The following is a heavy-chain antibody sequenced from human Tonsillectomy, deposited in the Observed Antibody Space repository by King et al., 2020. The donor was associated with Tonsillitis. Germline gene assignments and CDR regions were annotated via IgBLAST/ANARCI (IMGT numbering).Heavy chain of an antibody. D-gene: IGHD5-18*01. J-gene: IGHJ5*02. CDR1: GFTFSSYA. V-gene: IGHV3-30-3*01. CDR2: ISYEGSNK. CDR3: ARDFSGYSYGLAWFDP. Sequence: VQLVESGGGVVQPGRSLRLSCAASGFTFSSYAMHWVRQAPGKGLEWVAVISYEGSNKYYADSVKGRFTISRDNSKNTLYLQMNSLRAEDTAVYYCARDFSGYSYGLAWFDPWGQGTLVTVSS.